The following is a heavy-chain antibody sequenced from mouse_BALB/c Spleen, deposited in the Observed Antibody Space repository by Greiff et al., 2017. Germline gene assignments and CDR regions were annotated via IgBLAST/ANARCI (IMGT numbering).Heavy chain of an antibody. CDR2: ISSGGST. V-gene: IGHV5-6-5*01. D-gene: IGHD1-1*01. Sequence: VQGVESGGGLVKPGGSLKLSCAASGFTFSSYAMSWVRQTPEKRLEWVASISSGGSTYYPDSVKGRFTISRDNARNILYLQMSSLRSEDTAMYYCARGYGSSFAYWGQGTLVTVSA. CDR3: ARGYGSSFAY. CDR1: GFTFSSYA. J-gene: IGHJ3*01.